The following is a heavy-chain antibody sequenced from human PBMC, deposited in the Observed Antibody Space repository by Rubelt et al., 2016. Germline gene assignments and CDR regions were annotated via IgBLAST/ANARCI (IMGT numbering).Heavy chain of an antibody. V-gene: IGHV4-34*01. J-gene: IGHJ6*02. D-gene: IGHD6-13*01. CDR2: INHSGST. CDR3: ARGRRGSSSWLGRDYYGMDV. Sequence: QVQLQQWGAGLLKPSETLSLTCAVYGGSFSGYYWSWIRQPPGKGLEWLGEINHSGSTNYNPSLKSRVTISVATSQSQFSLKLSSVPAADTAVYYCARGRRGSSSWLGRDYYGMDVWGQGTTVTVSS. CDR1: GGSFSGYY.